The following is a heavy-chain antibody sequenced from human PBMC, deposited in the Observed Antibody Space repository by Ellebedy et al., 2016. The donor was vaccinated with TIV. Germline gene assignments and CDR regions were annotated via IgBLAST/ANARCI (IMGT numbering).Heavy chain of an antibody. CDR3: ARYCSGGSCLSTGCYYGMDV. CDR2: ISGRGGTP. V-gene: IGHV3-23*01. D-gene: IGHD2-15*01. J-gene: IGHJ6*02. Sequence: PGGSLRLSCAASGFTFSSSWVHWVRQVPGKGLEWVSTISGRGGTPYYVDSMKGRFTISRDNSKNTLYLQMNSLRAEDTAVYYCARYCSGGSCLSTGCYYGMDVWGQGTTVTVSS. CDR1: GFTFSSSW.